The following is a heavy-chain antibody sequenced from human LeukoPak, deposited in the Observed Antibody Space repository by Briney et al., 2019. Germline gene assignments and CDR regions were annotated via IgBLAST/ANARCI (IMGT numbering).Heavy chain of an antibody. Sequence: SVKVSCKASGGTFSSYAISWVRQAPGQGLEWMGGIIPIFGTANYAQKFQGRVTITTDESTSTAYMELSSLRSEDTAVYYCASRRVKPGAQYDYWGQGTLVTVSS. CDR1: GGTFSSYA. J-gene: IGHJ4*02. D-gene: IGHD3-22*01. V-gene: IGHV1-69*05. CDR2: IIPIFGTA. CDR3: ASRRVKPGAQYDY.